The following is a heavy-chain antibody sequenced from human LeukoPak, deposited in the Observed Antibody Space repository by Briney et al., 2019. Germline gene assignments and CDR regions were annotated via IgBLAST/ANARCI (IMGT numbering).Heavy chain of an antibody. CDR1: GFTFSSYG. D-gene: IGHD1-1*01. CDR2: IRYDGSNK. CDR3: AKSRLNWSGWFDP. J-gene: IGHJ5*02. V-gene: IGHV3-30*02. Sequence: GGSLRLSCAASGFTFSSYGMHWVRQAPGKGLEWVAFIRYDGSNKYYADSVKGRFTISRDNSKNTLYLQMNSLRAEDTAVYYCAKSRLNWSGWFDPWGQGTLVTVSS.